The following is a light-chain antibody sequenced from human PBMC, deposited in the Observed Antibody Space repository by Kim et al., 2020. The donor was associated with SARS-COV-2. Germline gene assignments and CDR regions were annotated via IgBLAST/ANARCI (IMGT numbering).Light chain of an antibody. CDR2: DAV. J-gene: IGKJ4*01. CDR1: QSISSD. V-gene: IGKV3-11*01. CDR3: QQRSKWPIT. Sequence: IVLTQSPATLSLSPGERATLSCRASQSISSDLALYQQQPGRAPRLLIHDAVNRASGTPARFSGSGSGTAFTLTISSLEPEDFAVYYCQQRSKWPITFGGGTKADIK.